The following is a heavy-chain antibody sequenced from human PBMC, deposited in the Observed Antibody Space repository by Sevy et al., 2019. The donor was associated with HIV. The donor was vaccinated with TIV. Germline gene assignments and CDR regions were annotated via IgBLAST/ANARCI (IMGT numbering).Heavy chain of an antibody. CDR1: GFTFSDYR. CDR3: ARDMGEIISSAFDY. J-gene: IGHJ4*02. V-gene: IGHV3-30*04. D-gene: IGHD3-10*01. Sequence: GGSLRLSCAASGFTFSDYRMHWVRQAPGKGLEWVAVISYDGRNNKDNADSVKGRFTISRDNSKNTVYLQMNSLRAEDTAIYYCARDMGEIISSAFDYWGQGTLVTVSS. CDR2: ISYDGRNNK.